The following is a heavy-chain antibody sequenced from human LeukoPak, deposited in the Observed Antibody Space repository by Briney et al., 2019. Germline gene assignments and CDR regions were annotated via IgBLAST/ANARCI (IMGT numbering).Heavy chain of an antibody. J-gene: IGHJ4*02. CDR2: ISNTGSTT. CDR1: GFTFSDYY. V-gene: IGHV3-11*04. CDR3: ARVRGSYSVDY. Sequence: GGSLRLSCAASGFTFSDYYMSWIRQAPGKGREWVSYISNTGSTTQYADSVKGRFTISRDNAKNSLHLQMNSLRAEDTAVYYCARVRGSYSVDYWGQGTLVTVSS. D-gene: IGHD1-26*01.